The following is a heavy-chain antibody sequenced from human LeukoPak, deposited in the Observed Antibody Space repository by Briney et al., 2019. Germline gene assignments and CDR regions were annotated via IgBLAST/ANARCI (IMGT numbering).Heavy chain of an antibody. D-gene: IGHD6-13*01. CDR3: ARDSSSWPQSRDWYFDL. V-gene: IGHV1-18*01. CDR2: ISAYNGNT. Sequence: ASVKVSCKASGYTFTSYGISWVRQAPGQGLEWMGWISAYNGNTNYAQKLQGRVTMTTDTSTSTAYMELRSLRSDDTAVYYCARDSSSWPQSRDWYFDLWGRGTLVAVSS. J-gene: IGHJ2*01. CDR1: GYTFTSYG.